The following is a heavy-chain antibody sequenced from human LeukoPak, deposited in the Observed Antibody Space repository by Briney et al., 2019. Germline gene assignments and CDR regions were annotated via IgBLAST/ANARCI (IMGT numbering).Heavy chain of an antibody. CDR3: ARESTVTKFNWFDP. Sequence: QSGSSLRLSCAASGFTFDDYAMHWVRQAPGKGLEWVSGIRWNSGRIGYADSVKGRFTISRDNAKNSLYLQMNSLRAEDTALYYCARESTVTKFNWFDPWGQGTLVTVSS. J-gene: IGHJ5*02. D-gene: IGHD4-11*01. CDR1: GFTFDDYA. CDR2: IRWNSGRI. V-gene: IGHV3-9*01.